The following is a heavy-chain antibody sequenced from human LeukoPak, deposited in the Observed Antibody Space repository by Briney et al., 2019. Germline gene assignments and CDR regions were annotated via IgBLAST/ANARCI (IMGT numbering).Heavy chain of an antibody. D-gene: IGHD6-13*01. J-gene: IGHJ5*02. CDR2: ISWNSGSI. V-gene: IGHV3-9*01. Sequence: PGRSLRLSCAASGFTFDDYAMHWVRQAPGKGLEWVSGISWNSGSIGYADSVKGRFTISRDNAKNSLYLQMNSLRAEDTALYYCAKDMSNSLRDYNWFDPWGQGTLVTVSS. CDR1: GFTFDDYA. CDR3: AKDMSNSLRDYNWFDP.